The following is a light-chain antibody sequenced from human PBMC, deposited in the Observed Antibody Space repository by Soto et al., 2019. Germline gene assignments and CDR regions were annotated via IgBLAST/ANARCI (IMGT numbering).Light chain of an antibody. CDR3: QHYYTYSGT. CDR1: QSVSSW. J-gene: IGKJ1*01. CDR2: DAS. Sequence: DIQMTQSPSTLSASVGDRVTITCRASQSVSSWLAWFQQKPGKAPRLLIYDASSLQSGVPSRFSGSGSGTEFTLTISSLQTEDFATYYCQHYYTYSGTFGQGTKVDIK. V-gene: IGKV1-5*01.